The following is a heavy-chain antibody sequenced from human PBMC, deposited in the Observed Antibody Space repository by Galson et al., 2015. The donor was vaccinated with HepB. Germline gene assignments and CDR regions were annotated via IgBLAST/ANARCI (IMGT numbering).Heavy chain of an antibody. D-gene: IGHD3-10*01. CDR1: GYTFTSYA. J-gene: IGHJ6*02. CDR2: INAGNGNT. V-gene: IGHV1-3*01. CDR3: ARGAPSGSYHNYYYYGMDV. Sequence: SVKVSCKASGYTFTSYAMHWVRQAPGQRLEWMGWINAGNGNTKYSQKFQGRVTITRDTSASTAYMELSSLRSEDTAVYYCARGAPSGSYHNYYYYGMDVWGQGTTVTVSS.